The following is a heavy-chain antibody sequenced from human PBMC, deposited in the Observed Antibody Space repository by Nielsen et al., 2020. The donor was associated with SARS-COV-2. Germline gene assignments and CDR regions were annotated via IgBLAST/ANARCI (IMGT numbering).Heavy chain of an antibody. CDR3: AKDGGAFDI. CDR2: ISSNGGST. Sequence: GESLKISCSASGFTFSSYAMHWVRQAPGKGLEYVSAISSNGGSTYYADSVKGRFTISRDNSKNTLYLQMNSLRAEDTAVYYCAKDGGAFDIWGQGTMVTVSS. CDR1: GFTFSSYA. J-gene: IGHJ3*02. V-gene: IGHV3-64*04.